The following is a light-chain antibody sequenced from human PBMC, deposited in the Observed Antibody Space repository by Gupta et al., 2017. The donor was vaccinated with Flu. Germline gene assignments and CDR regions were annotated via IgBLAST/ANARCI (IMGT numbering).Light chain of an antibody. CDR1: QSISSY. Sequence: GDRVTITCRASQSISSYLNWYQQKPGKAPKLLIYAAASLQSGVPSRFSGSGSGTEFTLTISSLQPEDFATYYCQQRYSTPLTFGGGTKVEIK. CDR3: QQRYSTPLT. CDR2: AAA. V-gene: IGKV1-39*01. J-gene: IGKJ4*01.